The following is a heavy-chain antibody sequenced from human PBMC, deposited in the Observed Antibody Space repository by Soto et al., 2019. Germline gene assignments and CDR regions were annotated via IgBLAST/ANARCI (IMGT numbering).Heavy chain of an antibody. J-gene: IGHJ4*02. D-gene: IGHD3-10*01. Sequence: QVQLVESGGGVVQPGRSLRLSCAASGFTFSSYGMHWVRQAPGKGLEWVAVISYDGSNKYYADSVKGRFTISRDNSKNTLSLQMTRLRAEDPAVYYCAPWFGAFDYWGQGTLVTVSS. V-gene: IGHV3-30*03. CDR3: APWFGAFDY. CDR1: GFTFSSYG. CDR2: ISYDGSNK.